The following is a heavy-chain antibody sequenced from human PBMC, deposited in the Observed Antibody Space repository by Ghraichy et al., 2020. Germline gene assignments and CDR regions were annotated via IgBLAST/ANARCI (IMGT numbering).Heavy chain of an antibody. CDR1: GGSISSYY. CDR3: ARGWVSGSGWYKDY. CDR2: IYYSGST. Sequence: SETLSLTCTVSGGSISSYYWSWIRQPPGKGLEWIGYIYYSGSTNYNPSLKSRVTISVATSKNQFSLKLSSVTPADTAVDYCARGWVSGSGWYKDYWGLGTLVTVSS. J-gene: IGHJ4*02. D-gene: IGHD6-19*01. V-gene: IGHV4-59*01.